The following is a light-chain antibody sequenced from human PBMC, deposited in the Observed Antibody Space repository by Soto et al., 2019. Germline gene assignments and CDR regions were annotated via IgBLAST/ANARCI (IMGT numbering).Light chain of an antibody. CDR2: DAS. CDR1: QTISTW. V-gene: IGKV1-5*02. J-gene: IGKJ1*01. Sequence: DIQMTQSPSTLSASVGDRVTIICRASQTISTWLAWYQQKPGKAPKLLMYDASRLESGVPSRISGSGSGTEITITSSHLQPDDSASCYCPHYNTYWTFGQGTKVEIK. CDR3: PHYNTYWT.